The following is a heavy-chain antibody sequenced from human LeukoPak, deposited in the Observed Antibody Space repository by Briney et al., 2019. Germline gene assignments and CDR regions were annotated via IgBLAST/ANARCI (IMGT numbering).Heavy chain of an antibody. J-gene: IGHJ2*01. CDR2: IYPGDSDT. D-gene: IGHD3/OR15-3a*01. Sequence: GESLQISCKGSGYSFTSYWIGWVRQMPGKGLEWMGIIYPGDSDTRYSPSFQGQVTISADKSISTAYLQWSSLKASDTAMYYCARGAYGLSRNWYFDLWGRGTLVTVSS. CDR3: ARGAYGLSRNWYFDL. V-gene: IGHV5-51*01. CDR1: GYSFTSYW.